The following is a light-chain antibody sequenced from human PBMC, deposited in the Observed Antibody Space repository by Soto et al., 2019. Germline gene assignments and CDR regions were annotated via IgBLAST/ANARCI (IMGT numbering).Light chain of an antibody. V-gene: IGLV2-14*03. CDR3: TSYTSTNTLI. Sequence: QSALTQPASVCGSPGQSITISCTGTSTDVGGYAYVSRYPQHPNRAPKLMIYDVSKRPSGVSSRFSVSKSGNTASLAISGLRAEDEADYYCTSYTSTNTLIFGGGTQLTVL. CDR2: DVS. CDR1: STDVGGYAY. J-gene: IGLJ2*01.